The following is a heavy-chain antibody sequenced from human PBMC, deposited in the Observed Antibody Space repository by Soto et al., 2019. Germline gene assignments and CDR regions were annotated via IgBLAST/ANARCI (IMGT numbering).Heavy chain of an antibody. CDR2: INAGNGNK. CDR3: ARSIFGVVIGSMDV. Sequence: ASVKVSCKASGYTFTSYAMHWVRQAPGQRLEWMGWINAGNGNKKYSQKFQGRVTITRDTSASTASMGRSRLRPEDTAVYYWARSIFGVVIGSMDVWGQGTTVTVSS. V-gene: IGHV1-3*01. CDR1: GYTFTSYA. J-gene: IGHJ6*02. D-gene: IGHD3-3*01.